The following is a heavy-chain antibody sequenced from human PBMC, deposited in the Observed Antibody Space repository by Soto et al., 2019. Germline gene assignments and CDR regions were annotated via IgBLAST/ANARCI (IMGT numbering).Heavy chain of an antibody. CDR2: VYYTGST. CDR1: GGSISGSY. J-gene: IGHJ4*02. Sequence: PSETLSLTYSVAGGSISGSYWSWIRQSPGKGLEWLGYVYYTGSTNYSPSLRSRVSISVDTSKNEFSLRPSSVTAADTAVYFCARSVAGPGAHIAYWGQGTQVTVFS. D-gene: IGHD2-8*02. V-gene: IGHV4-59*01. CDR3: ARSVAGPGAHIAY.